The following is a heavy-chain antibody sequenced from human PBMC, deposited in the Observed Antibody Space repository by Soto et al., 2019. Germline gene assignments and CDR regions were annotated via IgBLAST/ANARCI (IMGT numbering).Heavy chain of an antibody. J-gene: IGHJ4*02. Sequence: GASVKVSCKASGYTFASYGISWVRQAPGQGLEWMGWISAYNGNTNYAQKLQGRVTMTTDTSTSTAYMELRSLRSDDTAVYYCARDVTYYYDSSGYYYFDYWGQGTLVTVSS. CDR3: ARDVTYYYDSSGYYYFDY. CDR1: GYTFASYG. D-gene: IGHD3-22*01. V-gene: IGHV1-18*01. CDR2: ISAYNGNT.